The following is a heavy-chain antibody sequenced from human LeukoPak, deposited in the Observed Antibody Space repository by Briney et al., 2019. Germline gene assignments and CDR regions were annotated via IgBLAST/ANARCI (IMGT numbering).Heavy chain of an antibody. D-gene: IGHD2-2*02. CDR1: GFTFSSYA. J-gene: IGHJ5*02. CDR2: ISGSGGST. CDR3: TKTAPAAIYWFYP. Sequence: GGSLRLSCAASGFTFSSYAMTWVRQAPEKGLEWGSAISGSGGSTYYADSVKGRFTISRDNSKNTLYLQMNSLRAEDTAVYYCTKTAPAAIYWFYPWGQGTLVTVSS. V-gene: IGHV3-23*01.